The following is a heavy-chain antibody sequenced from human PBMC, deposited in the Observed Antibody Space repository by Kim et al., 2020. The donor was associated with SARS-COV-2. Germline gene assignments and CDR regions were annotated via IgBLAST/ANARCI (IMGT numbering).Heavy chain of an antibody. J-gene: IGHJ4*02. CDR1: GYTLTELS. Sequence: ASVKVSCKVSGYTLTELSMHWVRQAPGKGLEWMGGFDPEDGETIYAQKFQGRVTMTEDTSTDTAYMELSSLRSEDTAVYYCATTPLGSHWHSCDYWGQGTLVTVSS. D-gene: IGHD1-26*01. CDR3: ATTPLGSHWHSCDY. V-gene: IGHV1-24*01. CDR2: FDPEDGET.